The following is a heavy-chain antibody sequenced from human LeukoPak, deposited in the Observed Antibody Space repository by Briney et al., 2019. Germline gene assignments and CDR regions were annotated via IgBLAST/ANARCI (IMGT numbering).Heavy chain of an antibody. V-gene: IGHV3-23*01. CDR1: GFTFSSYG. Sequence: PGGSLRLSCAASGFTFSSYGMSWVRQAPGKGLEWVSAISGSGGSTYYADSVKGRFTISRDNSKNTLYLQMNSLRAEDTAVYYCAKHPPMVRGVILGYFDYWGQGTLVTVSS. CDR3: AKHPPMVRGVILGYFDY. J-gene: IGHJ4*02. CDR2: ISGSGGST. D-gene: IGHD3-10*01.